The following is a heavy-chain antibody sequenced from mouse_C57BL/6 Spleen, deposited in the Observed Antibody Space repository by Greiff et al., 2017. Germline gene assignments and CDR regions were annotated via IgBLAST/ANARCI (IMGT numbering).Heavy chain of an antibody. J-gene: IGHJ3*01. V-gene: IGHV1-78*01. CDR1: GYTFTDHT. CDR3: ARNDCGSSYGFAD. CDR2: IYPRDGST. Sequence: VQLVESDAELVKPGASVKISCKVSGYTFTDHTIHWVKQRPEQGLEWIGYIYPRDGSTKYNEKFKGKATLTADKSSSTAYMQLNSLSSEDSAFYFCARNDCGSSYGFADWGQGTLVTVSA. D-gene: IGHD1-1*01.